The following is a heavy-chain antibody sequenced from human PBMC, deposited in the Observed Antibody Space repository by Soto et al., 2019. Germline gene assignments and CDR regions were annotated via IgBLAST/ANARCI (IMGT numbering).Heavy chain of an antibody. CDR1: GFTSSSYG. V-gene: IGHV3-33*01. CDR2: ICNDGSKE. CDR3: ARDWDQELLYEGASFDY. D-gene: IGHD2-2*02. Sequence: GGSLSLSCAAYGFTSSSYGMHWVHQAPGKGLEWVAMICNDGSKEYYVDSVRGRFTITRDNSKNTLYLQMNSLRVEDTAMYYCARDWDQELLYEGASFDYWGQGTPVTVSS. J-gene: IGHJ4*02.